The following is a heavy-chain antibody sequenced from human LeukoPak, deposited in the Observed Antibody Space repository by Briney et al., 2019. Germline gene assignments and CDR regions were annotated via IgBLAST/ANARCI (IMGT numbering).Heavy chain of an antibody. CDR3: ARVEVVPAAIRYFDY. CDR2: IKQDGSEK. CDR1: GFTFSSYW. D-gene: IGHD2-2*02. V-gene: IGHV3-7*01. J-gene: IGHJ4*02. Sequence: GGSLRLSCAASGFTFSSYWMSWVRQAPGKGLEWVANIKQDGSEKYYVDSVKGRFTISRDNAKNSLYLQMSSLRAEDTAVYYCARVEVVPAAIRYFDYWGQGTLVTVSS.